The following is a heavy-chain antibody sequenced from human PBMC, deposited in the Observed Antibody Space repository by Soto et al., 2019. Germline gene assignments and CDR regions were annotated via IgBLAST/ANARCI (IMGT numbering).Heavy chain of an antibody. J-gene: IGHJ6*02. CDR2: INPSGGST. D-gene: IGHD3-10*01. CDR1: GYTFTSYY. Sequence: ASVKVSCKASGYTFTSYYMHWVRQAPGQGLEWMGIINPSGGSTSYAQKFQGRVTMTRDTSTSTVYMELSSLRSEDTAVYYCARGRTMVRGVPPYGMDVWGQGTTVTVSS. CDR3: ARGRTMVRGVPPYGMDV. V-gene: IGHV1-46*01.